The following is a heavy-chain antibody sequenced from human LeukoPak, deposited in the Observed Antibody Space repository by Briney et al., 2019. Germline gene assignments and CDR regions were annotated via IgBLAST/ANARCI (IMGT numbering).Heavy chain of an antibody. Sequence: TGGSLRLSCAASGFRFSKAWMSWVRQAPGKGLEWVGRIKSKTDGETIQYAAPVEGRFTISRDDSKNTLDLQMNSLKTEDTAVYYCTTDSRTAAPPHFDYWGQGSLVTVSS. CDR3: TTDSRTAAPPHFDY. CDR1: GFRFSKAW. CDR2: IKSKTDGETI. V-gene: IGHV3-15*01. J-gene: IGHJ4*02. D-gene: IGHD6-13*01.